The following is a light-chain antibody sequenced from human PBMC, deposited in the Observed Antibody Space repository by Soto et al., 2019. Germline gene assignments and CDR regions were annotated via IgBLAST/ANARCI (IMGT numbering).Light chain of an antibody. CDR2: RNN. V-gene: IGLV1-47*01. Sequence: QSVLTQPPSASGTPGQRVTISCSGSSFNIGSNYVYWYQQLPGTAPKVLIYRNNQRPSGVPDRFSGSKSGTSASLAISGLRSEDEDDYYCAAWDDSVSGPVFGGGTQLTVL. CDR3: AAWDDSVSGPV. CDR1: SFNIGSNY. J-gene: IGLJ2*01.